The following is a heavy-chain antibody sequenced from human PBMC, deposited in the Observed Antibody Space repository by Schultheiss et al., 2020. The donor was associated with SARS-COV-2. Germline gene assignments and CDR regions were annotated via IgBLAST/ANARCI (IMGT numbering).Heavy chain of an antibody. J-gene: IGHJ4*02. D-gene: IGHD2-15*01. Sequence: GGSLRLSCAASGFTFSSYAMSWVRQAPGKGLEWVSAISSSSSYIYYADSVKGRFTISRDNSKNTLYLQMNSLRAEDTAVYYCARVGRYCSGGSCYPQLDYWGQGTLVTVSS. CDR3: ARVGRYCSGGSCYPQLDY. CDR2: ISSSSSYI. V-gene: IGHV3-23*01. CDR1: GFTFSSYA.